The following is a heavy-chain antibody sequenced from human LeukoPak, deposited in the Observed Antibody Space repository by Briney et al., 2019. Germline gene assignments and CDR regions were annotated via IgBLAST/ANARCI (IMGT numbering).Heavy chain of an antibody. V-gene: IGHV4-38-2*02. CDR1: GYSISSGYY. Sequence: PSETLSLTCTVSGYSISSGYYWGWIRQPPGKGLQWIGSIYPSGSTYYNPSLKSQVSISIDTSKNQFSLKLTSVTAADTSVYYCARQTGSGLFILPGGQGTLVTVSS. CDR3: ARQTGSGLFILP. CDR2: IYPSGST. D-gene: IGHD3/OR15-3a*01. J-gene: IGHJ4*02.